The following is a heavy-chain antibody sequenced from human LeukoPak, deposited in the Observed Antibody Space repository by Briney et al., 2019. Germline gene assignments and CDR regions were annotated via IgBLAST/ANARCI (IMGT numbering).Heavy chain of an antibody. V-gene: IGHV4-38-2*02. CDR2: IYHSGST. D-gene: IGHD3-9*01. Sequence: PSETLSLTCTVSGYSISSGYYWGWIRQPPGKGLEWIGSIYHSGSTYYNPSLKSRVTISVDTSKNQFSLKLSPVTAADTAVYYCARDESGYDILTGYYWPPNAHFDYWGQGTLVTVSS. J-gene: IGHJ4*02. CDR1: GYSISSGYY. CDR3: ARDESGYDILTGYYWPPNAHFDY.